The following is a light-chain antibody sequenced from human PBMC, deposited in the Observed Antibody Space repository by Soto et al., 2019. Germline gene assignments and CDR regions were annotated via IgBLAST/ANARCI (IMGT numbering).Light chain of an antibody. CDR3: LQTYNTPHT. V-gene: IGKV1-39*01. CDR1: RTIYTY. CDR2: VAS. Sequence: DIQMTQSPASLSASVGDRVTITCRASRTIYTYLNWYQQRPGKTPQLLIYVASTLQSGVPSRFNGGGFGTDFTLTISSLQPEDFATYYCLQTYNTPHTFGRGTRLEVK. J-gene: IGKJ2*01.